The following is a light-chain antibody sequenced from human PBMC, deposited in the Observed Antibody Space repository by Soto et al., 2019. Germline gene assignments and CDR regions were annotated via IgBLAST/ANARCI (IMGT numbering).Light chain of an antibody. CDR3: QQRSDWPT. J-gene: IGKJ4*01. CDR1: QSVSRY. CDR2: DAS. Sequence: IVLTQSPATLSLSPGERATLSCRASQSVSRYLAWYQQKGGQAPRLLIYDASSRATGIPARFSGSGSGTDFTLTISSLEPEDFAVYYCQQRSDWPTFGGGTRWIS. V-gene: IGKV3-11*01.